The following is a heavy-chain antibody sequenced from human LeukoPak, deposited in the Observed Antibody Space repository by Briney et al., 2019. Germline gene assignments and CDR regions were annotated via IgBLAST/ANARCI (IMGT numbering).Heavy chain of an antibody. D-gene: IGHD5-24*01. CDR1: GGSISSYY. V-gene: IGHV4-59*01. CDR2: IYYSGST. J-gene: IGHJ6*03. Sequence: SETLSLTCTVSGGSISSYYWSWIRQPPGKGLEWIGYIYYSGSTNYNPSLKSRVTISVDTSKNQFSLKLSSVTAAETAVYYCAREGRYRYGYNEYHSYMDIWGKGTTVTASS. CDR3: AREGRYRYGYNEYHSYMDI.